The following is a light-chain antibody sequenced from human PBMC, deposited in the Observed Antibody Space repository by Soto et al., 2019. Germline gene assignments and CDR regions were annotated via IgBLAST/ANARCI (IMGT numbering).Light chain of an antibody. CDR3: QQYNKWPLT. J-gene: IGKJ1*01. V-gene: IGKV3-15*01. CDR1: QSVSSN. CDR2: AVS. Sequence: EIMMTQSPGTLSASPGERATLSCRASQSVSSNLAWYQQKPGQAPRLLIYAVSTRATGIPARFSGSGSGTEFTITISSLQSEDFAVYYCQQYNKWPLTFGQGTKGEIK.